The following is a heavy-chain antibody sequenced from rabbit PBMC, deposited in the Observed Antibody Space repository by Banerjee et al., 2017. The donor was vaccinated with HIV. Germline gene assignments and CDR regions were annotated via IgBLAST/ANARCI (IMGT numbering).Heavy chain of an antibody. CDR2: ITTGSSGTT. CDR3: ARTYNTPYDYAFNL. CDR1: GFSGSSNYW. J-gene: IGHJ4*01. D-gene: IGHD6-1*01. Sequence: QSLEESGGDLVKPGASLTLTCTASGFSGSSNYWICWVRQAPGKGLEWIACITTGSSGTTYYATWAKGRFTISKTSSTTVTLQMTSLTAADTATYFCARTYNTPYDYAFNLWGPGTLVTVS. V-gene: IGHV1S40*01.